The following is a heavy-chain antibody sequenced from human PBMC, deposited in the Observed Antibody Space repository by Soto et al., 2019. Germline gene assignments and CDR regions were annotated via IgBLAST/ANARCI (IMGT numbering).Heavy chain of an antibody. CDR1: GFSFNSYA. CDR2: ITTSGGTR. J-gene: IGHJ4*02. Sequence: EVQLLESGGGVVQPGGSLRLSCAASGFSFNSYAMNWVRQAPGKGLEWVSAITTSGGTRYYTDSVKGRFTISRDNSKNTLYLQMDSLRADDTAIYYCAKGPLGAVAGTERYFDHWGQGNLVTVSS. V-gene: IGHV3-23*01. CDR3: AKGPLGAVAGTERYFDH. D-gene: IGHD6-19*01.